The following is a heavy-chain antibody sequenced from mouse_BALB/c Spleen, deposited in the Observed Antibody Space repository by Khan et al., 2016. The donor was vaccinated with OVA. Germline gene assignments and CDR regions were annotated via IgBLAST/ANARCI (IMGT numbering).Heavy chain of an antibody. CDR1: GYTFTNYW. D-gene: IGHD1-1*01. V-gene: IGHV1-63*02. J-gene: IGHJ4*01. CDR2: IYPGSGNT. Sequence: QVQLQQSGAELVRPGTSVKMSCKAAGYTFTNYWIGWVKQRPGHGLEWIGDIYPGSGNTNYNEKFKGKATLTADTSSSTAYMQLSSLTSEDSAIYYCARPYYDGSSDETRDAWGQGTSVTVSS. CDR3: ARPYYDGSSDETRDA.